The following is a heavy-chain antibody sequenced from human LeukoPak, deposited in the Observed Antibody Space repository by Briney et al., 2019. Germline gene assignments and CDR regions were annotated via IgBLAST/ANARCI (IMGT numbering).Heavy chain of an antibody. V-gene: IGHV3-7*01. CDR2: IKEDGTEK. J-gene: IGHJ4*02. CDR3: ARRPFGADY. CDR1: GFTFSNYW. Sequence: GGSLRLSCAASGFTFSNYWMGWVRQPPGKGLQWVANIKEDGTEKYYVDSVKGRFTISRDNAKNSVYLQMNSLRVEDTAVYCCARRPFGADYWGQGTLVTVSS. D-gene: IGHD3-10*01.